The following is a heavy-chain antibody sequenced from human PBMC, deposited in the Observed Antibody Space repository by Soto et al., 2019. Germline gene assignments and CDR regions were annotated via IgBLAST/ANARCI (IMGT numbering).Heavy chain of an antibody. Sequence: EVQLVESGGGLVQPGGSLRLSCAASGFPFSRKWMSWVRQAPGKGLEWVANIKEDGSEKYYVDSVKGRFTISRDNAKNSVYLQLYSLSPDDTAVYYCVKYYFWTGYAFDCWGQGTLVIVSS. D-gene: IGHD3-3*01. CDR3: VKYYFWTGYAFDC. CDR2: IKEDGSEK. J-gene: IGHJ4*02. CDR1: GFPFSRKW. V-gene: IGHV3-7*05.